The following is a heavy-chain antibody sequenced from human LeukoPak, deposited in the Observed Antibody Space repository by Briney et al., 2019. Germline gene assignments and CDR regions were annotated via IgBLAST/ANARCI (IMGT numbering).Heavy chain of an antibody. Sequence: ASVKLSCKASGYTFTSYGISWVRQAPGQGLEWMGWISAYNGNTNYAQKLQGRVTMTTDTSTSTAYMELRSLRSDDTAVYYCASSPYSYGSNYYYSYMDVWGKGTTVTVSS. V-gene: IGHV1-18*01. CDR2: ISAYNGNT. D-gene: IGHD5-18*01. CDR1: GYTFTSYG. CDR3: ASSPYSYGSNYYYSYMDV. J-gene: IGHJ6*03.